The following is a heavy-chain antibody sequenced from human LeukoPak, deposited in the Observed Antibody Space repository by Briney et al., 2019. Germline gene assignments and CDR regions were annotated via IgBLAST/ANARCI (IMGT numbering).Heavy chain of an antibody. CDR2: IYTSGST. CDR3: ARVTSFNGWYYYYYMDV. Sequence: PSETLSLTCTVSGGSISSYYWSWIRQPAGKGLEWIGRIYTSGSTNYNPSLKSRVTMSVDTSKNQFSLKLSSVTAADTAVYYCARVTSFNGWYYYYYMDVRGKGTTVTVSS. V-gene: IGHV4-4*07. D-gene: IGHD2-2*01. CDR1: GGSISSYY. J-gene: IGHJ6*03.